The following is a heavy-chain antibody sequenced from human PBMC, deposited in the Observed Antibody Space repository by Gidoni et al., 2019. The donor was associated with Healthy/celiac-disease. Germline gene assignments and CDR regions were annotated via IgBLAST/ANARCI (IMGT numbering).Heavy chain of an antibody. V-gene: IGHV1-69*01. J-gene: IGHJ3*02. Sequence: QVQLVQSGAEVKKPGSSVKVSCKASGVTFRSYAISWVRQAPGQGLEWMGGIIPIFGTANYAQKFQGRVTITADESTSTAYMELSSLRSEDTAVYYCARGPHDYSNDAFDIWGQGTMVTVSS. D-gene: IGHD2-15*01. CDR2: IIPIFGTA. CDR3: ARGPHDYSNDAFDI. CDR1: GVTFRSYA.